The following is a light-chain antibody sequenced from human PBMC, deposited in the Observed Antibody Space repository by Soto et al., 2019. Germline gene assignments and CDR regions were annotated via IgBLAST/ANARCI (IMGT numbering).Light chain of an antibody. V-gene: IGKV1-27*01. CDR1: QGIRDS. CDR2: AAS. Sequence: DIQMTQSPTSLSASIGDRVTITCRASQGIRDSLAWYQQKPGKVPKLLIHAASTLQSGVPARFSGSGCGTDFTLTISSRQPEDVATYYCHKYDSAPRTFGQGTKVEIK. CDR3: HKYDSAPRT. J-gene: IGKJ1*01.